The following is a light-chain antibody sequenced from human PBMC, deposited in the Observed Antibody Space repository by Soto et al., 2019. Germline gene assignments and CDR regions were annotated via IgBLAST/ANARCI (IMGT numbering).Light chain of an antibody. CDR1: QSVLYSSNNKNY. CDR2: WAS. Sequence: DIVMTQSPDSLAVSLGERATINCKSSQSVLYSSNNKNYLAWYQHKPGQPTKLLIYWASTRECGVPDRFSGSGSGKDYTLTISSLQAEDGAVYYCQQHYSTPRTFGGWTKVEIK. CDR3: QQHYSTPRT. J-gene: IGKJ4*01. V-gene: IGKV4-1*01.